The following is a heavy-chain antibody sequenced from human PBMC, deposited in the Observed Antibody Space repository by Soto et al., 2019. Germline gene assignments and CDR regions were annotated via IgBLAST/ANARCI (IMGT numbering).Heavy chain of an antibody. J-gene: IGHJ4*02. CDR1: GFIFSRYS. D-gene: IGHD5-12*01. CDR3: VRDFDSVAPTTHADY. CDR2: IGFRGDNI. V-gene: IGHV3-48*02. Sequence: GGSLRLSCAASGFIFSRYSMNWVRQAPGKGLEWISYIGFRGDNIHYADSVKGRFTISRDSAKNSVYLQMNSLRDEDTAVYYCVRDFDSVAPTTHADYWGPGTLVTVSS.